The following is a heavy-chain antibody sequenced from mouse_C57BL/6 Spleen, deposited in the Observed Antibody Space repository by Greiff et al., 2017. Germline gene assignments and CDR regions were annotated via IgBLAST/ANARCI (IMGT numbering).Heavy chain of an antibody. CDR2: IYPGDGDT. V-gene: IGHV1-82*01. D-gene: IGHD1-1*01. J-gene: IGHJ2*01. CDR1: GYAFSSSW. Sequence: QVQLQQSGPELVKPGASVKISCKASGYAFSSSWMNWVKQRPGKGLEWIGRIYPGDGDTNYNGKFKGKATLTADKSSSTAYMQLSSLTSEDSAVYFCASYYYYGSLDYWGQGTTLTVSS. CDR3: ASYYYYGSLDY.